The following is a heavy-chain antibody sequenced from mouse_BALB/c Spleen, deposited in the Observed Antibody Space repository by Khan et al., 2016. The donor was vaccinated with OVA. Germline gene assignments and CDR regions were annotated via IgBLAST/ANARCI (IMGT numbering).Heavy chain of an antibody. D-gene: IGHD2-14*01. V-gene: IGHV1-4*01. Sequence: QVQLKQSGAELARPGASLKMSCKASGYTFTSYTIHWIKLRPGQGLEWIGYINPSNGYTNYNQKFKDKATLTADKSSNTAYMQLSSLTSDESAVYNCVRDGAYHRNDGWFAYWGQGTLVTVSA. J-gene: IGHJ3*01. CDR3: VRDGAYHRNDGWFAY. CDR1: GYTFTSYT. CDR2: INPSNGYT.